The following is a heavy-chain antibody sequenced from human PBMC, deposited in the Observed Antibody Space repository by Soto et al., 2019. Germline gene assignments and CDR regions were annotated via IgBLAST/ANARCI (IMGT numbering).Heavy chain of an antibody. CDR1: GGSISSGGYS. V-gene: IGHV4-30-2*01. D-gene: IGHD2-21*01. Sequence: QLQLQESDSGLVKPSQTLSLTCGVSGGSISSGGYSWSWIRQPPGKGLEWIGYIYQSGSTFYNPFIESWVTTALEQFKTHFSMKLSSLTAEGTAVHYCTRGGPFGSCGGVTCHNSYDSWGQGDLVTVSS. CDR2: IYQSGST. J-gene: IGHJ4*02. CDR3: TRGGPFGSCGGVTCHNSYDS.